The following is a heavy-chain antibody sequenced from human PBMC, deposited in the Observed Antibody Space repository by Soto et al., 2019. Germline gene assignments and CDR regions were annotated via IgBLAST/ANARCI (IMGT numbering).Heavy chain of an antibody. CDR3: ARIDYSDPHLDY. CDR2: ISYSGTT. J-gene: IGHJ4*02. Sequence: SETLSLTCTVSGASISSRSYYWGWIRQPPGKGLKWIGSISYSGTTYYNPSLKSRVTISIDSSKNQFSLKLNSVTAADTAVYYCARIDYSDPHLDYWGQGALVTVSS. CDR1: GASISSRSYY. V-gene: IGHV4-39*01. D-gene: IGHD4-17*01.